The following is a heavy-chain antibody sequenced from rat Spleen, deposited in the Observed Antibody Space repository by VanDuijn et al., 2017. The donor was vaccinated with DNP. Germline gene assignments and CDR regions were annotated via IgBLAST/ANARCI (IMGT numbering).Heavy chain of an antibody. CDR3: ARPDY. Sequence: VQLKESGPGLVQPSQTLSLTCTVAGFSLTTYNVHWVRQPPGKGLEWVSTISTSGGDTFYRDSVKGRFTISRDNAKSTLYLQMDRLRSDDTATYYGARPDYWGQGVMVTVSA. CDR2: ISTSGGDT. CDR1: GFSLTTYN. V-gene: IGHV5-25*01. J-gene: IGHJ2*01.